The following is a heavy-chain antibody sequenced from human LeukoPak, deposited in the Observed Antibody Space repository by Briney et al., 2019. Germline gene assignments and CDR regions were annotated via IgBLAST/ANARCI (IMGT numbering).Heavy chain of an antibody. CDR2: IYYSGST. D-gene: IGHD3-22*01. J-gene: IGHJ3*02. CDR1: GGSISSYY. V-gene: IGHV4-59*01. CDR3: ASAPYYYGSSGYFLDAFDI. Sequence: SETLSLTCTVSGGSISSYYWSWIRQPPGKGLEWIGYIYYSGSTNYNPSLKSRVTISVDTSKNQFSLKLSSVTAADTAAYYCASAPYYYGSSGYFLDAFDIWGQGTMVTVSS.